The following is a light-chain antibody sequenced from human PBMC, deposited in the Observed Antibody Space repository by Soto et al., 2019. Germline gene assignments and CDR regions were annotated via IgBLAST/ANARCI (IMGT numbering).Light chain of an antibody. CDR3: QQYNSYPYT. Sequence: DIQMTQSPSTVSASVGDAVTITCRASQSISTWLAWYQQKPGKAPNLLISDASTLESGGPSGFSGSGSGTEFTLTISSLQPDDSATYYCQQYNSYPYTLGQGTKLEIK. CDR1: QSISTW. V-gene: IGKV1-5*01. J-gene: IGKJ2*01. CDR2: DAS.